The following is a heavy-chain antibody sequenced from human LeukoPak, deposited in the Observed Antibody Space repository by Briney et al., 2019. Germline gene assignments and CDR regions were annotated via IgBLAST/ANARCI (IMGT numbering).Heavy chain of an antibody. Sequence: GGSLRLSCAASGFTFSSYGMHWVRQAPGKGLEWVSAISGSGGSTYYADSVKGRYTISRDNSKNTLYLQMNSLRAEDTAVYYCARYPFIKYSLDYFDYWGQGTLVTVSS. CDR3: ARYPFIKYSLDYFDY. CDR2: ISGSGGST. J-gene: IGHJ4*02. CDR1: GFTFSSYG. V-gene: IGHV3-23*01. D-gene: IGHD5-18*01.